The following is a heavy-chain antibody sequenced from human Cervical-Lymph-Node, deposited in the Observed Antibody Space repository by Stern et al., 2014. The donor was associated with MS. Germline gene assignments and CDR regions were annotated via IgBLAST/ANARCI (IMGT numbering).Heavy chain of an antibody. CDR1: GFTFSVYG. Sequence: EVQLVESGGGLVKPGGSLRLSCAASGFTFSVYGITWVRQAPGKGLEWVSSISSSGSHIYYADSVRGRFSVSRDNAKKFLYLNMNNLRAEDAAIYYCARSGYCSGSDCRTSLDYWGQGTVVTVSS. D-gene: IGHD2-15*01. J-gene: IGHJ4*02. CDR2: ISSSGSHI. CDR3: ARSGYCSGSDCRTSLDY. V-gene: IGHV3-21*01.